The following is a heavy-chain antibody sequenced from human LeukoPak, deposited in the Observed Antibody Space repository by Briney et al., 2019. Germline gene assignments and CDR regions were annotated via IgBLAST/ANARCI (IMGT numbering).Heavy chain of an antibody. CDR1: GGSISSYH. Sequence: RASETLSLTCTVSGGSISSYHWSWIRQPPGKGLEWIGYIYYSGSTNYNPSLKSRVTISVDTSKNQFSLKLSSVTAADTAVYYCAGLHLAAANDYWGQGTLVTVSS. CDR2: IYYSGST. V-gene: IGHV4-59*08. J-gene: IGHJ4*02. D-gene: IGHD6-13*01. CDR3: AGLHLAAANDY.